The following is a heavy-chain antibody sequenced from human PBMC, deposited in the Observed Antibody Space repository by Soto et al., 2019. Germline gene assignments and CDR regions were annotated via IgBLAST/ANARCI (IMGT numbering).Heavy chain of an antibody. Sequence: GGSLRLSCAASGFTFSSYGMHWVRQAPGKGLEWVAVISYDGSNKYYADSVKGRFTISRDNSKNTLYLQMNSLRSEDTAVYYCAKDGVLRFLEWLYYYYYYIDVSGTRTSLSVYS. J-gene: IGHJ6*03. D-gene: IGHD3-3*01. CDR1: GFTFSSYG. CDR2: ISYDGSNK. V-gene: IGHV3-30*18. CDR3: AKDGVLRFLEWLYYYYYYIDV.